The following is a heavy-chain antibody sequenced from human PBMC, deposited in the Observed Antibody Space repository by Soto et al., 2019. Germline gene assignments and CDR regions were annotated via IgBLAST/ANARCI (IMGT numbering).Heavy chain of an antibody. CDR2: IYYSGST. Sequence: QVQLQESGPGLVKPSQTLSLTCTVSVASISSGGYYWSWIRQHPGEGLEWFGYIYYSGSTSYNPSLKSRVTISVDTSKNQFSLKLSSVTDADTAVYYCARESKYDTSGYPPWFAPWGQGTLVTVSS. V-gene: IGHV4-31*03. CDR1: VASISSGGYY. CDR3: ARESKYDTSGYPPWFAP. J-gene: IGHJ5*02. D-gene: IGHD3-22*01.